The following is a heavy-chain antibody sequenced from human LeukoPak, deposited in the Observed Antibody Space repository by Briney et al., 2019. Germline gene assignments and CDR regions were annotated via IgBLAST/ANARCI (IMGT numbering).Heavy chain of an antibody. CDR3: ARDKSTYNWFDP. CDR2: IFYSGST. Sequence: SETLSLTCTVSGGSISTSSYYWGWVRQPPGKGLEWIGNIFYSGSTYYSPSLKSRVTISVDTSKNQFSLKLSSVTAADTAVYYCARDKSTYNWFDPWGQGTLVTVSS. J-gene: IGHJ5*02. CDR1: GGSISTSSYY. D-gene: IGHD2/OR15-2a*01. V-gene: IGHV4-39*02.